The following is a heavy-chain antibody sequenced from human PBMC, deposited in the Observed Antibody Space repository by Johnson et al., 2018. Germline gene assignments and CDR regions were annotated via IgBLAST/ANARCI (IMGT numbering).Heavy chain of an antibody. CDR1: GFTFSSYA. J-gene: IGHJ6*03. Sequence: VQLVQSGGGVVQPGRSLRLSCAASGFTFSSYAMHWVRQAPGKGLEWVAVIWYDGSNKYYADSVKGRFTIARDNSKNTLYLQMNSLRAEDTAVYYCAKDLQTTVTSRYYYYYCMDVWGKGTTVTVSS. CDR3: AKDLQTTVTSRYYYYYCMDV. CDR2: IWYDGSNK. D-gene: IGHD4-11*01. V-gene: IGHV3-30*04.